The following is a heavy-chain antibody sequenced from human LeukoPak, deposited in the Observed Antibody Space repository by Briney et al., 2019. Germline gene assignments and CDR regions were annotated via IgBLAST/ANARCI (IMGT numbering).Heavy chain of an antibody. CDR3: AKDVLRLNYGYFDL. D-gene: IGHD2-21*02. CDR1: GFTFSSYG. Sequence: GGSLRLSCAASGFTFSSYGMHWVRQAPGRGLEWVAFVRYDGSSKYYADSVRGRFTISRDNSKNTLDLQMNSLRADDTAVYYCAKDVLRLNYGYFDLWGRGTLVSVSS. J-gene: IGHJ2*01. V-gene: IGHV3-30*02. CDR2: VRYDGSSK.